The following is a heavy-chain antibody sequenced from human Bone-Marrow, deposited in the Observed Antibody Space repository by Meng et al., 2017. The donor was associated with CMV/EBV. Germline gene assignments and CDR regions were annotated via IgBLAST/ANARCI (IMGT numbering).Heavy chain of an antibody. Sequence: GESLKISCAASGFTFSSYSMNWVRQAPGKGLEWVSSISSSSSYIYYADSVKGRFTISRDNAKNSLYLQMNSLRAEDTAVYYCARDASKIYYFDYWGQGKLVTVSS. CDR3: ARDASKIYYFDY. V-gene: IGHV3-21*01. D-gene: IGHD2-15*01. CDR2: ISSSSSYI. J-gene: IGHJ4*02. CDR1: GFTFSSYS.